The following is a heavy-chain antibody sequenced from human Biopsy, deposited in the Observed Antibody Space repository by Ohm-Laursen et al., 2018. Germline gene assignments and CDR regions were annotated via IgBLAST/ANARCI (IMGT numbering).Heavy chain of an antibody. D-gene: IGHD3-10*01. J-gene: IGHJ4*02. CDR1: GGTFSNYA. V-gene: IGHV1-69*17. CDR2: IIVVSGLV. CDR3: AADSGSGSHFRFDY. Sequence: SSVKVSCKASGGTFSNYAISWVRQAPGEGLEWMGGIIVVSGLVNYAPKFQGRVTMTRDTSTSTAYMDLSSLRSEDTAVYYCAADSGSGSHFRFDYWGQGALVSVSS.